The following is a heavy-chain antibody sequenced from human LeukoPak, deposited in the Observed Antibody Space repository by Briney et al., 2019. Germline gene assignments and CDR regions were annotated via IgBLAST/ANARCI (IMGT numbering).Heavy chain of an antibody. D-gene: IGHD2-15*01. V-gene: IGHV3-23*01. CDR2: ISGSGGST. J-gene: IGHJ6*02. Sequence: GASLRLSCAASGFTFSSYAMSWVRQAPGKGLEWVSVISGSGGSTYYADSVKGRFTISRDNSKNTLYLQMSSLRAEDTAVYYCADCSGGSCYKNDYYYYGMDVWGQGTTVTVSS. CDR3: ADCSGGSCYKNDYYYYGMDV. CDR1: GFTFSSYA.